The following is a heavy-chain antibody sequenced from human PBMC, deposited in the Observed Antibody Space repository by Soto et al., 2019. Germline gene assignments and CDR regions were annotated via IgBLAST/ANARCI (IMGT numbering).Heavy chain of an antibody. V-gene: IGHV1-2*02. J-gene: IGHJ2*01. D-gene: IGHD3-22*01. Sequence: QVQLVQSGAEVRKPGASVKVSCQTSGYKFTDHRIHWVRQAPGQGLEWMGWIAPNNGNTHYVLMLMGRFLLTCVASTSTARLELAELPSDDAAVYYCSPQLGFPWLTFFDLLGRGTLVTVSS. CDR2: IAPNNGNT. CDR1: GYKFTDHR. CDR3: SPQLGFPWLTFFDL.